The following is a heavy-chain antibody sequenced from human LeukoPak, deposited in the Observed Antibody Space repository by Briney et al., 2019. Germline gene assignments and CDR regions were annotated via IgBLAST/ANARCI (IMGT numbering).Heavy chain of an antibody. CDR1: GYTFTSYY. D-gene: IGHD5-18*01. CDR2: INPSGGST. CDR3: AREAVDTAMVTAETNHEPSDY. Sequence: ASVKVSCKASGYTFTSYYMHWVRQAPGQGLEWMGIINPSGGSTSYAQKFQGRVTMTRDTSTSTVYMELSSLRSEDTAVYYRAREAVDTAMVTAETNHEPSDYWGQGTLVTVSS. J-gene: IGHJ4*02. V-gene: IGHV1-46*01.